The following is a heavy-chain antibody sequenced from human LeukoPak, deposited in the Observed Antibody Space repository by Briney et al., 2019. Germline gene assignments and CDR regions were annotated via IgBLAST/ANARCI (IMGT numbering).Heavy chain of an antibody. V-gene: IGHV3-9*03. CDR1: GFTFDDYA. CDR3: AKDMGSSWYRGYDY. J-gene: IGHJ4*02. CDR2: ISWNSGSI. Sequence: GGSLRLSCAASGFTFDDYAMHWVRQAPGKGLEWVSGISWNSGSIGYADSVKGRFTTSRDNAKNSLYLQMNSLRAEDMALYYCAKDMGSSWYRGYDYWGQGTLVTVSS. D-gene: IGHD6-13*01.